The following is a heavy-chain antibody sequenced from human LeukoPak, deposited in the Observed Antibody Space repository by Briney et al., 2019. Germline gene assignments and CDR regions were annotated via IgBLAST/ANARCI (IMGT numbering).Heavy chain of an antibody. V-gene: IGHV4-39*01. CDR2: IYYSGST. CDR3: AGHRGHCSSTSCYIDY. J-gene: IGHJ4*02. CDR1: GDSISSTTYY. Sequence: SETLSLTCTVSGDSISSTTYYWGWIRQPPGKGLEWIGSIYYSGSTYYNPSLKSRVTISVDTSKNQSSLKLSSVTAADTAVYYCAGHRGHCSSTSCYIDYWGQGTLVTVSS. D-gene: IGHD2-2*01.